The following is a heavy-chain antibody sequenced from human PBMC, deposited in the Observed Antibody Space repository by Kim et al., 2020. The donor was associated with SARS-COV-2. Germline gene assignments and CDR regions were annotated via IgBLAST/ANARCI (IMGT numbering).Heavy chain of an antibody. CDR3: VRYGRDYGAVH. CDR2: TTRSGNAS. Sequence: GGSLRLSCSASGFIFSDYSIHWVRRTPGEGLEYISATTRSGNASFYPASVEGRFTVSSDNSKNTLYLQMTGLRPEDTSVYYCVRYGRDYGAVHWGQGTVVVVSS. CDR1: GFIFSDYS. J-gene: IGHJ4*02. V-gene: IGHV3-64D*06. D-gene: IGHD3-10*01.